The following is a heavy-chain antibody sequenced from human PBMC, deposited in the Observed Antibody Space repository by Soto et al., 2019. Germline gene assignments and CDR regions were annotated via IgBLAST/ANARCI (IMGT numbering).Heavy chain of an antibody. J-gene: IGHJ6*02. D-gene: IGHD2-15*01. Sequence: VQLVESGGGLVKPGGSLRLSCAASGFTFSNAWMNWVRQAPGKGLEWVGRIKSKTDGGTTDYAAPVKGRFTISRDDSKNTLYLQMNSLKTEDTAVYYCTTDCSGGSCYIEVYYYYYGMDVWGQGTTVTVSS. CDR2: IKSKTDGGTT. V-gene: IGHV3-15*07. CDR3: TTDCSGGSCYIEVYYYYYGMDV. CDR1: GFTFSNAW.